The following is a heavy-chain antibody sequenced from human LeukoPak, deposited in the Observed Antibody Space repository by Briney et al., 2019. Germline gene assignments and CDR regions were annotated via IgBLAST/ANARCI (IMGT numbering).Heavy chain of an antibody. CDR2: FDPEDGET. J-gene: IGHJ6*02. Sequence: ALVKVSCKVSGYTLTELSMHWVRQAPGKGLEWMGGFDPEDGETIYAQKFQGRVTLTEDTSTDTAYMGLSSLRSEDTAVYYCATFGAPPLRYYYYYGMDVWGQGTTVTVSS. D-gene: IGHD3-3*01. CDR3: ATFGAPPLRYYYYYGMDV. V-gene: IGHV1-24*01. CDR1: GYTLTELS.